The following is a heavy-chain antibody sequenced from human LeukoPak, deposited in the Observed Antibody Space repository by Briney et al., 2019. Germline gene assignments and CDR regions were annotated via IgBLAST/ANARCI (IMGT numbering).Heavy chain of an antibody. J-gene: IGHJ5*02. D-gene: IGHD2-15*01. CDR1: GYSFTTHW. CDR3: ARQEYCSGGSCYTWFDP. Sequence: GESLQISCKGSGYSFTTHWIGWVRQMPGKGLEWMGIIYPGDSDTRYSPSFQGQVTISADKSISTAYLQWSSLKASDTAMYYCARQEYCSGGSCYTWFDPWGQGTLVTVSS. CDR2: IYPGDSDT. V-gene: IGHV5-51*01.